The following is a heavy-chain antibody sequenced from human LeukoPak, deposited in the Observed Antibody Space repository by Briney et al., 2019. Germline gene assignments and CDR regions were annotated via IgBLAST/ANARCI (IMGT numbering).Heavy chain of an antibody. J-gene: IGHJ4*02. Sequence: GASVKVSCKVSGYTLTELSMHWVRQAPGKGLEWMGGFDPEDGETIYAQKFQGRVTMTEDTSTDTAYMELSSLRSEDTAVYYCATGPGITMVRGPLRDYWGQGTLVTVSS. CDR3: ATGPGITMVRGPLRDY. D-gene: IGHD3-10*01. CDR2: FDPEDGET. V-gene: IGHV1-24*01. CDR1: GYTLTELS.